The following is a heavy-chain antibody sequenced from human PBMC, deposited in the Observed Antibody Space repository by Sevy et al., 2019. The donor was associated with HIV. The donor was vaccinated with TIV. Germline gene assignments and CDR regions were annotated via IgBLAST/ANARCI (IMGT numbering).Heavy chain of an antibody. CDR1: GGSISTYY. D-gene: IGHD5-12*01. CDR3: ARAPPVRSGDDSLNWFDP. Sequence: SETLSLTCTVSGGSISTYYWSWVRQPPGKGLEYIGYIYYTGSTNYNPSPKSRFTISVDTSKNQFSLKLRSVTAVDTAVYYCARAPPVRSGDDSLNWFDPWGQGTLVTVSS. CDR2: IYYTGST. J-gene: IGHJ5*02. V-gene: IGHV4-59*01.